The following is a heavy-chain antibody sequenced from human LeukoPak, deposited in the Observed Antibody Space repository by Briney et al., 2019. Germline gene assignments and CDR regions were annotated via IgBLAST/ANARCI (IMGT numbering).Heavy chain of an antibody. D-gene: IGHD3-10*01. Sequence: GGSLRLSCAASGFTFSSYGMHWVRQAPGKGLEWVAVISYDGSNKYYADSVKGRFTISRDNSKNTLSLLMNSLRAEDAAVYYCARDRSMTPFDYWGHGTLVTVSS. V-gene: IGHV3-30*03. J-gene: IGHJ4*01. CDR2: ISYDGSNK. CDR1: GFTFSSYG. CDR3: ARDRSMTPFDY.